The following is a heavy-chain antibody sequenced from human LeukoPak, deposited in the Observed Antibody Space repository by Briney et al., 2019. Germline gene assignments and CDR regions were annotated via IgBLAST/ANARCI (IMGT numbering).Heavy chain of an antibody. D-gene: IGHD5-24*01. CDR3: ARDRGCFDY. V-gene: IGHV1-3*01. CDR1: GYTFSTFG. Sequence: VASMKVSCKTSGYTFSTFGITWVRQAPGQRLEWMGWINAGNGNTKYSQKFQGRVTITRDTSASTAYMELSSLRSEDTAVYYCARDRGCFDYWGQGTLVTVSS. CDR2: INAGNGNT. J-gene: IGHJ4*02.